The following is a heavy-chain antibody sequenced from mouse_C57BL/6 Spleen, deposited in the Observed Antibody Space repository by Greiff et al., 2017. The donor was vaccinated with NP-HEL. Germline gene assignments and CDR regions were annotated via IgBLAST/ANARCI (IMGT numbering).Heavy chain of an antibody. V-gene: IGHV7-3*01. CDR1: GFTFTDYY. CDR2: IRNKANGYTT. CDR3: ARSQLFYWYFDV. Sequence: EVQLVESGGGLVQPGGSLSLSCAASGFTFTDYYMSWVRQPPGKALEWLGFIRNKANGYTTEYSASVKGRFTISRDNSQSILYLQMNALRAEDSATYYCARSQLFYWYFDVWGTGTTVTVSS. J-gene: IGHJ1*03. D-gene: IGHD4-1*02.